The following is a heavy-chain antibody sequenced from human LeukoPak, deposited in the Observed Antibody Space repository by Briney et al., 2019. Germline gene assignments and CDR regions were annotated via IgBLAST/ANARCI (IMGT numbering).Heavy chain of an antibody. CDR2: IYYSGST. Sequence: SETLSLTCTVSGDSVSSAVYYWSWIRQPPGKGLEWIGYIYYSGSTNYNPSLKSRVTISVDTSKNQFSLKLSSVTAADTAVYYCARGAILGIAVAGTNFDYWGQGTLVTVSS. CDR1: GDSVSSAVYY. CDR3: ARGAILGIAVAGTNFDY. J-gene: IGHJ4*02. V-gene: IGHV4-61*08. D-gene: IGHD6-19*01.